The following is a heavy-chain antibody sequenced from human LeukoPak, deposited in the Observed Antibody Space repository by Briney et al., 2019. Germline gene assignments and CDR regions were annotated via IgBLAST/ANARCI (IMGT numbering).Heavy chain of an antibody. D-gene: IGHD5-18*01. CDR3: ARGRKYTSGYRVTESGSGYSDY. CDR1: GGSISSSNW. J-gene: IGHJ4*02. V-gene: IGHV4-4*02. Sequence: SETLSLTCAVSGGSISSSNWWIWLRQPPGKGLEWIGEIYHSGGGGTNYNPSLKSRATISIDNAKNQFSLKVRSVTAADTAVYYCARGRKYTSGYRVTESGSGYSDYWGQGALVTVSS. CDR2: IYHSGGGGT.